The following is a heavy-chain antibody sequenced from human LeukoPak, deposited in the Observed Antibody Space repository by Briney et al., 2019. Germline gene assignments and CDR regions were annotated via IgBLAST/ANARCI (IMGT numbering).Heavy chain of an antibody. D-gene: IGHD4/OR15-4a*01. Sequence: PGGSLRLSCAASGFTFSSAWMSWVRQTPGKGLEWVGRIRSKTDGGTSDYTAPVEGRFTISRDDSRNTLYLQMNSLKTEDTAVYYCATLRSANVGYWGQGTLVTVSS. CDR1: GFTFSSAW. J-gene: IGHJ4*02. V-gene: IGHV3-15*01. CDR2: IRSKTDGGTS. CDR3: ATLRSANVGY.